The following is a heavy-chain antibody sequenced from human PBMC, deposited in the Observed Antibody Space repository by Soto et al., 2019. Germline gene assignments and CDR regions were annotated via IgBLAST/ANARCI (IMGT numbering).Heavy chain of an antibody. CDR2: MYYSGST. Sequence: SETLSLTCTVSGGSVSSGSYSWGWIRQPPGKGLEWIANMYYSGSTYYNPSLKRRVTISVDTSENQFSLKLSSVTAADTAVCYCARLDIVATADYWGQGTLVTVSS. CDR3: ARLDIVATADY. CDR1: GGSVSSGSYS. J-gene: IGHJ4*02. V-gene: IGHV4-39*01. D-gene: IGHD5-12*01.